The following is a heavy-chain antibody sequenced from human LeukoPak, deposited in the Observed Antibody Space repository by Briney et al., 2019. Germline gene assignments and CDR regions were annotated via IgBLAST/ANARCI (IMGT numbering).Heavy chain of an antibody. CDR2: ITAGNGNT. CDR3: ARDSARGYSYGYNAFDI. D-gene: IGHD5-18*01. J-gene: IGHJ3*02. Sequence: ASVKVSCKASGYNFRNYGIGWVRQAPRQGLEWMGWITAGNGNTNYAQKVQGRVTMTTDTSTSTAYMELSSLRSDDTAVYFCARDSARGYSYGYNAFDIWGQGTMVTVSS. V-gene: IGHV1-18*01. CDR1: GYNFRNYG.